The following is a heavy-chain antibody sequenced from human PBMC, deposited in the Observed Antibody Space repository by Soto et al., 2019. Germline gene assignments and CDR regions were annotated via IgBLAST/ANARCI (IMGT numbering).Heavy chain of an antibody. CDR2: INPSGGST. CDR1: GYTFTSYH. J-gene: IGHJ6*02. V-gene: IGHV1-46*01. Sequence: EASVKVSCKASGYTFTSYHMHWVRQAPGQGLEWMGIINPSGGSTSYAQKFQGRVTMTRDTSTSTVYMELSSLRSEDTAVYYCARGNRITVTNVIHYYGMDVWGQGTTVTVSS. D-gene: IGHD1-20*01. CDR3: ARGNRITVTNVIHYYGMDV.